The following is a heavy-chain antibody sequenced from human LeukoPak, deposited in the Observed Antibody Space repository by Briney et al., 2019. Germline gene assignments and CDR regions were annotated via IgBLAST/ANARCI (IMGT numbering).Heavy chain of an antibody. D-gene: IGHD3-22*01. J-gene: IGHJ4*02. Sequence: SETLSLTCSVSGGSVGSFSIYYWSWVRQPAGKGLEWIGRIYTGGSTSTGYSPSLKSRVSISVDKSKNHFSLTLRSVTAADTVVYYCAMYNYDTSGFDYWGQGTRVTVSS. CDR2: IYTGGST. CDR1: GGSVGSFSIYY. V-gene: IGHV4-4*07. CDR3: AMYNYDTSGFDY.